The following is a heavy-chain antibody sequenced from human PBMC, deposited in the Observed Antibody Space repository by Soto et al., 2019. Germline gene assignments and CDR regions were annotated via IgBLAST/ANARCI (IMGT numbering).Heavy chain of an antibody. V-gene: IGHV3-23*01. CDR3: TKERVASKDSYYYGVDV. Sequence: GGSLRLSCAASGFTFSTYAMTWISQAPGKGLEWVSALSGSGVSTYYADSVKGRFTISRDNSKNTLYLQMNSLRAEDTAVYYCTKERVASKDSYYYGVDVWGQGTTVTVSS. CDR1: GFTFSTYA. J-gene: IGHJ6*02. CDR2: LSGSGVST. D-gene: IGHD2-15*01.